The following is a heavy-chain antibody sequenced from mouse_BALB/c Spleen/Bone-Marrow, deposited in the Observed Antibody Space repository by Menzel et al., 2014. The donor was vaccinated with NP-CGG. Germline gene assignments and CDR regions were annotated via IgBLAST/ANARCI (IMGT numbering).Heavy chain of an antibody. CDR2: IWAGGST. V-gene: IGHV2-9*02. CDR1: GFPLTSYG. CDR3: AREGRYGYAMDY. J-gene: IGHJ4*01. Sequence: QVQLQQSGPGLVAPSQSLSITCTVSGFPLTSYGVHWVRQPPGKGLEWLGVIWAGGSTNYNSALMSRLSISKDNSKTQVFLKMNRLQTDDTAMYFCAREGRYGYAMDYWGQGTSVTVSS. D-gene: IGHD2-12*01.